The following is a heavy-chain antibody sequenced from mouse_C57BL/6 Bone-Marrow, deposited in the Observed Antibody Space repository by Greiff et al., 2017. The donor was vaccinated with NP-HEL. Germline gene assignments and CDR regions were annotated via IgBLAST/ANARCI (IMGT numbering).Heavy chain of an antibody. V-gene: IGHV2-3*01. CDR1: GFSLTSYG. CDR3: AKLGRGPYAMDY. J-gene: IGHJ4*01. CDR2: IWGDGST. Sequence: VQVVESGPGLVAPSQSLSITCTASGFSLTSYGVSWVRQPPGKGLEWLGVIWGDGSTTYYSALISRLSISKDTSTSKVFLKLNRLQTDDTAAYYCAKLGRGPYAMDYWGQGTSVTVSS. D-gene: IGHD4-1*01.